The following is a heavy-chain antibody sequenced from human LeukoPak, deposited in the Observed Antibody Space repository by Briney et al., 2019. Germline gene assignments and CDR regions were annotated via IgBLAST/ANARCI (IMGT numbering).Heavy chain of an antibody. V-gene: IGHV4-39*01. Sequence: SETLSPTCTVSGGSISSSSYYWGWIRQPPGKGLEWIGRIYFSGSTYYNPSLKSRVTISVDTSKNQFSLKLSSVTAADTAVYYCARHQGEEAYYYYMDVWGKGTTVTVSS. CDR2: IYFSGST. CDR1: GGSISSSSYY. CDR3: ARHQGEEAYYYYMDV. J-gene: IGHJ6*03. D-gene: IGHD3-16*01.